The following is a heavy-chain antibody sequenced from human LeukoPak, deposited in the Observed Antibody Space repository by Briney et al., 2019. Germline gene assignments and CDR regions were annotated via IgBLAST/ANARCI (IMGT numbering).Heavy chain of an antibody. CDR3: ASDHKSITMRKGQYFDY. D-gene: IGHD1-14*01. Sequence: PSETLSLTCTVSGGSVNIGTYYWGWIRQPPGKGLEWIASMYHDGRTSYNPSLESRVTISIDTSTNQFSLKLSSVTAADTAVYYCASDHKSITMRKGQYFDYWGQGVLVTVSS. CDR2: MYHDGRT. CDR1: GGSVNIGTYY. V-gene: IGHV4-39*01. J-gene: IGHJ4*02.